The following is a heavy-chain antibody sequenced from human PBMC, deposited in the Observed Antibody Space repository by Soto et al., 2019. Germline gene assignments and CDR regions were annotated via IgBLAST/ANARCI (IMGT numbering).Heavy chain of an antibody. Sequence: EASVKVSCKASGYTFTSYGISWVRQAPGQGLEWMGWISAYNGNTNYAQKLQGRVTMTTDTSTSTAYMELRSLRSDDTAVYYCARENLYCGGDCWAYWGQGTLVTVSS. V-gene: IGHV1-18*01. CDR1: GYTFTSYG. J-gene: IGHJ4*02. CDR3: ARENLYCGGDCWAY. CDR2: ISAYNGNT. D-gene: IGHD2-21*02.